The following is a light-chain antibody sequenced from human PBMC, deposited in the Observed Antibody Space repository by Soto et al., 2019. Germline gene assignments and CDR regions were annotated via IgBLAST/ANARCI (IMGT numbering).Light chain of an antibody. CDR2: EVT. CDR3: SSYAGFNNFV. Sequence: QSVLTQPPSASGSPGQSVTISCTGTSSDVGAYNYVSWYQQHPGKAPKLMIYEVTNRPSGVPDRLSASKSGNTASLTVSGLQAEDEADYFCSSYAGFNNFVFGTGTKVTVL. V-gene: IGLV2-8*01. CDR1: SSDVGAYNY. J-gene: IGLJ1*01.